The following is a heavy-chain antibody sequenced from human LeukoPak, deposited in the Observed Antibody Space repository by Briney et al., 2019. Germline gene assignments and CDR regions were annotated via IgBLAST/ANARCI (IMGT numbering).Heavy chain of an antibody. J-gene: IGHJ4*02. Sequence: GASVKVSCKASGYTFTSYGISWVRQAPGQGLERMGWISAYNGNTNYAQKLQGRVTMTTDTSTSTAYMELRSLRSDDTAVYYCARDVWLRYYDSSGTIPYFDYWGQGTLVTVSS. D-gene: IGHD3-22*01. CDR2: ISAYNGNT. CDR1: GYTFTSYG. V-gene: IGHV1-18*01. CDR3: ARDVWLRYYDSSGTIPYFDY.